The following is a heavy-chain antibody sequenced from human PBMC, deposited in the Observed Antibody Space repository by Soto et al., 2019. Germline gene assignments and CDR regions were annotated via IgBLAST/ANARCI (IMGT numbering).Heavy chain of an antibody. CDR1: GYTFTSYG. J-gene: IGHJ5*02. CDR2: ISAYNGNT. Sequence: ASVKVSCKASGYTFTSYGISWVRQAPGQGLEWMGWISAYNGNTNYAQKLQGRVTMTTDTSTSTAYMELRSLRSDDTAVYYCARALSLAYCGGDCYSGFDPWGQGILVTVSS. CDR3: ARALSLAYCGGDCYSGFDP. V-gene: IGHV1-18*04. D-gene: IGHD2-21*02.